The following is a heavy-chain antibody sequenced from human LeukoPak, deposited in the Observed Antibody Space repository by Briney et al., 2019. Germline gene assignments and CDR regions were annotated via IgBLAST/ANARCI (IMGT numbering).Heavy chain of an antibody. V-gene: IGHV4-31*03. Sequence: PSETLSLTCTVSGASISSVGSYWNWIRQRPGKGLEWIGYISYSDKTDFHPSLRSRTSFTVDSSKNQVYLRLTSVTAADTAVYYCANGVDSGPQRGCWFEPWGQGTLVTVSS. CDR1: GASISSVGSY. D-gene: IGHD1-26*01. J-gene: IGHJ5*02. CDR2: ISYSDKT. CDR3: ANGVDSGPQRGCWFEP.